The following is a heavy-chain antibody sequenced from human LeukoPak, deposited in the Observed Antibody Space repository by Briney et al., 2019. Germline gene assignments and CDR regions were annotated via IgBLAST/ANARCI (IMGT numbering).Heavy chain of an antibody. CDR1: GFTFSSYD. D-gene: IGHD1-26*01. Sequence: GGSLRLSCAASGFTFSSYDMHWVRHATGKGLEWVSAIGTAGDTYFPGCVKGRFTISRENAKNSLYLQMNSLRAGDTAVYYCARVGATTGGAFGIWGQGTMVTVSS. J-gene: IGHJ3*02. CDR2: IGTAGDT. CDR3: ARVGATTGGAFGI. V-gene: IGHV3-13*01.